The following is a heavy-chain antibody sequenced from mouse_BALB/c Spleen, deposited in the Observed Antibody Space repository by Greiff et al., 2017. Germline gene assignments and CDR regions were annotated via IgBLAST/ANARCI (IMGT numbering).Heavy chain of an antibody. CDR1: GFTFSNYW. D-gene: IGHD1-1*01. V-gene: IGHV6-6*02. CDR2: IRLKSNNYAT. CDR3: TRRDYGRGGWYFDV. J-gene: IGHJ1*01. Sequence: EVQLQQSGGGLVQPGGSMKLSCVASGFTFSNYWMNWVRQSPEKGLEWVAEIRLKSNNYATHYAESVKGRFTISRDDSKSSVYLQMNNLRAEDTGIYYCTRRDYGRGGWYFDVWGAGTTVTVSS.